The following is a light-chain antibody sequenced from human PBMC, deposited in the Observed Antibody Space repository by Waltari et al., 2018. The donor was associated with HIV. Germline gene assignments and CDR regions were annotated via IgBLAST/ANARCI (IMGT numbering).Light chain of an antibody. CDR2: DLF. CDR1: SSDVDGYNL. V-gene: IGLV2-23*02. CDR3: CSYAGSRAWV. J-gene: IGLJ3*02. Sequence: QSALTQPASVSGSPGQSITTSCTGTSSDVDGYNLFPWYQQHPGKAPKLILFDLFKRPSGVSVRFSGSKSGNTASLTISGLQSEDEADYYCCSYAGSRAWVFGGGTKVTVL.